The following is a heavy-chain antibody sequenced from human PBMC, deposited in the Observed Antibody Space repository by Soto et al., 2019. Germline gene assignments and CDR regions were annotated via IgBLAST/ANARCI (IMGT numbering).Heavy chain of an antibody. D-gene: IGHD3-10*01. V-gene: IGHV4-34*01. CDR3: ARGRRANMLRGLDP. CDR1: GGSFNDYF. CDR2: INHSGST. J-gene: IGHJ5*02. Sequence: QVQLQQWGAGLLKPSETLSLTCAVSGGSFNDYFWTWIRQSPGKGLAWIGEINHSGSTKYNPSLKIRVTMSVDTSKKQFSLYITAVSAADTGGYYCARGRRANMLRGLDPWGQGTLVTVSS.